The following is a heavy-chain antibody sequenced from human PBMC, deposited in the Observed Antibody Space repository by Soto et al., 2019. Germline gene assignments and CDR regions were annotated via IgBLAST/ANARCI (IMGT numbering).Heavy chain of an antibody. Sequence: PSETLSLTCTVSGGSISSGGYYWNWIRQHPGKGLEWIGYIYYSGSTYYNPSLKSRVTVSVDTSKNQFSLKLSSVTAADTAVYYCARAPQRGYYSGTDVWGQGTTVTVSS. V-gene: IGHV4-31*03. CDR2: IYYSGST. CDR1: GGSISSGGYY. J-gene: IGHJ6*02. CDR3: ARAPQRGYYSGTDV.